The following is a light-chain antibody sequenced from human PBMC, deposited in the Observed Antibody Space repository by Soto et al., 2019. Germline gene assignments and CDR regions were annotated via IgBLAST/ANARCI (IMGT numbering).Light chain of an antibody. Sequence: QSALTQPPSASGSPGQSVTISCTGTSSDVGRYNYVSWYQHHPGKAPKLMIFEVSKRPSGVPDRFSGSKSGNTASLTVSGLQAEDEADYYCSSYGGSNNLVFGGGTKL. CDR2: EVS. CDR3: SSYGGSNNLV. CDR1: SSDVGRYNY. J-gene: IGLJ3*02. V-gene: IGLV2-8*01.